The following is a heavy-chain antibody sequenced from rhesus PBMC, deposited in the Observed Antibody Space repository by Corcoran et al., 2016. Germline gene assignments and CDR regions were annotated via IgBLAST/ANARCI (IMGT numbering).Heavy chain of an antibody. V-gene: IGHV4-80*01. Sequence: QVQLQESGPGLVKPSETLSLTCAVSGGSFSRYWWRWVRQPPGKGLEWIGVINGNSGCTNYNHSRRSRVTLSNDASKKQFSLRLSSVTAADTAVYYCASVLRGLSYFDYWGQGVLVTVSS. CDR2: INGNSGCT. J-gene: IGHJ4*01. CDR1: GGSFSRYW. CDR3: ASVLRGLSYFDY.